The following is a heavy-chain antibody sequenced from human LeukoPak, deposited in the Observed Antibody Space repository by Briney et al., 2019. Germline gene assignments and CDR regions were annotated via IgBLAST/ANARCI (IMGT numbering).Heavy chain of an antibody. CDR3: ARDSILWGVY. D-gene: IGHD3-10*01. CDR2: IRSNGDDI. CDR1: GFIFRHYT. J-gene: IGHJ4*02. V-gene: IGHV3-21*05. Sequence: GGSLRLSCAASGFIFRHYTMTWVRQAAGKGLEWVSHIRSNGDDIRYADFVEGRTTISRDDAKNSLFLQMNSLRAEDTAVYYCARDSILWGVYWGQGTLVTVSS.